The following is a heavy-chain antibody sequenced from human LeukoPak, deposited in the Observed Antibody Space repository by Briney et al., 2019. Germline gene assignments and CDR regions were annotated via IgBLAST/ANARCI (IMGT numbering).Heavy chain of an antibody. Sequence: PGGSLRLSCTASGFTFSSYWMHWVRQAPGKGLVWVSRINGDGSSTSYADSEKGRFTISRDNSKNTLYLQMNSLRAEDTAVYYCARDTIPTKVKNWFDPWGQGTLVTVSS. CDR2: INGDGSST. D-gene: IGHD2-2*01. J-gene: IGHJ5*02. CDR3: ARDTIPTKVKNWFDP. CDR1: GFTFSSYW. V-gene: IGHV3-74*01.